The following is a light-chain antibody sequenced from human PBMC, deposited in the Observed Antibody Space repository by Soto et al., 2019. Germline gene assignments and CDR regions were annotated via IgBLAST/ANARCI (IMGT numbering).Light chain of an antibody. J-gene: IGLJ1*01. CDR2: EVS. CDR1: SSDVGGYNY. V-gene: IGLV2-14*01. Sequence: QSVLTQPASVSGSPGQSLTISGTGTSSDVGGYNYVSWYQHHPGKAPRLMIYEVSNRPSGVSDRFSGSKSGNTASLTISGLLAEDEADYYCSSYTSISTYVFGTGTKVTVL. CDR3: SSYTSISTYV.